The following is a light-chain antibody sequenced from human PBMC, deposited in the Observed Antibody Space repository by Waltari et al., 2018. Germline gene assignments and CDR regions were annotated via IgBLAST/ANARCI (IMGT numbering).Light chain of an antibody. CDR2: SAS. Sequence: EIVMTQPPATLSVSPGESATLSCRASQSVSSYVAWYQQKPGQAPRLLIYSASTRATGIPARFSGSGSGTEFTLTISSLQSEDFAVYYCQQYNDRRTFGQGTKVEI. CDR1: QSVSSY. J-gene: IGKJ1*01. V-gene: IGKV3-15*01. CDR3: QQYNDRRT.